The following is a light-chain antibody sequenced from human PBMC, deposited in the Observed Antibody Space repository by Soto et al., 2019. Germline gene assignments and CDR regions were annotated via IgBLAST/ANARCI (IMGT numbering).Light chain of an antibody. J-gene: IGKJ5*01. CDR1: QTFSNSF. CDR3: QQCGSSST. CDR2: GAS. Sequence: EIVLTQSPGTLSLSPGERATLSCRASQTFSNSFLSWFQRIPGKAPRLLIYGASMRATGIPDRFSGSGSGTDFTLTISRLEPEDFAVYYCQQCGSSSTFGQGTRLEIK. V-gene: IGKV3-20*01.